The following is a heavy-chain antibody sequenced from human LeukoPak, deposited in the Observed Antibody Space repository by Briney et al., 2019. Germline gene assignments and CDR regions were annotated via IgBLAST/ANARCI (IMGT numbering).Heavy chain of an antibody. J-gene: IGHJ4*02. D-gene: IGHD3-22*01. Sequence: GGSLRLSCAASGFTFSSYWMSWVRQAPGKGLEWVANIKQDGSEKYYVDSVKGRFTISRDNAKNSPYLQMNSLRAEDTAVYYCAKGQTFQYYYDSRGYYYYFDYWGQGTLVTVSS. CDR2: IKQDGSEK. CDR3: AKGQTFQYYYDSRGYYYYFDY. V-gene: IGHV3-7*03. CDR1: GFTFSSYW.